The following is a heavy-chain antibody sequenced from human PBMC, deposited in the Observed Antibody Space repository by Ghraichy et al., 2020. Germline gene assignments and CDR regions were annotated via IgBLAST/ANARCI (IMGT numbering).Heavy chain of an antibody. V-gene: IGHV3-23*01. Sequence: LSLTCAASGFTFSSYAMSWVRQAPGKGLEWVSAISGSGGSTYYADSVKGRFTISRDNSKNTLYLQMNSLRAEDTAVYYCAKDRVAVAGTHLWDYFDYWGQGTLVTVSS. J-gene: IGHJ4*02. D-gene: IGHD6-19*01. CDR2: ISGSGGST. CDR3: AKDRVAVAGTHLWDYFDY. CDR1: GFTFSSYA.